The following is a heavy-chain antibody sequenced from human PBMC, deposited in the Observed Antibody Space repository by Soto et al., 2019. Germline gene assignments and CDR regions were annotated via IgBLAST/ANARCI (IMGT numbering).Heavy chain of an antibody. CDR1: GYSFTSYC. Sequence: PGESLKISCKGSGYSFTSYCIGWVRQMPGKGLKRMGIIYPGDSDTRYSPSFQGQVTISADKSISTAYLQWSSLKASDTAMYYCAIQICSGGSCYYYYMDVWGKGTTVTVSS. V-gene: IGHV5-51*01. J-gene: IGHJ6*03. CDR2: IYPGDSDT. CDR3: AIQICSGGSCYYYYMDV. D-gene: IGHD2-15*01.